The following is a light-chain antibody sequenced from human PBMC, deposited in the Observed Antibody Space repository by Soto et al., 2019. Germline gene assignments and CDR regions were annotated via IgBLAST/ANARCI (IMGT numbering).Light chain of an antibody. CDR1: QSVSSSY. V-gene: IGKV3-20*01. J-gene: IGKJ5*01. Sequence: EIVLTQSPGTLSLSPGERATLSCRASQSVSSSYLAWYQQKPGQAPRLLIYGASTRATGIPARFSGSGSGTDFTLTINRLEPEDFAVYYCQQYGSSPITFGQGTRLEIK. CDR2: GAS. CDR3: QQYGSSPIT.